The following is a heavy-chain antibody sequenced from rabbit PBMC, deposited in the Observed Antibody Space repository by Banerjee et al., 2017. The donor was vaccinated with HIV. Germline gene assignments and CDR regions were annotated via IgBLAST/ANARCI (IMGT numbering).Heavy chain of an antibody. V-gene: IGHV1S45*01. CDR1: GFDFNGFYM. J-gene: IGHJ4*01. CDR3: AREIETYADYAGYGYYFDL. Sequence: QQQLEESGGGLVKPEGSLTLTCKASGFDFNGFYMNWVRQAPGKGLEWIGYIDPVFGSTYYASWVNGRFTISKTSSTTVTLQMTSLTVADTATYFCAREIETYADYAGYGYYFDLWGQGTL. D-gene: IGHD6-1*01. CDR2: IDPVFGST.